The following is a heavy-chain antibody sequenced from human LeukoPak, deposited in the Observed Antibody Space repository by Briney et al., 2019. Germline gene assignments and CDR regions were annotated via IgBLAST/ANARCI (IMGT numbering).Heavy chain of an antibody. V-gene: IGHV3-30-3*01. CDR1: GFTFSSYA. Sequence: PGRSLRLSCAASGFTFSSYAMHWVRQAPGKGLEWVAVISYDGSNKYYADSVKGRFTISRDNSKNTLYLQMNSLRAEDTAVYYCAGGGYGDFNGMDVWGQGTTVTVSS. D-gene: IGHD4-17*01. CDR2: ISYDGSNK. CDR3: AGGGYGDFNGMDV. J-gene: IGHJ6*02.